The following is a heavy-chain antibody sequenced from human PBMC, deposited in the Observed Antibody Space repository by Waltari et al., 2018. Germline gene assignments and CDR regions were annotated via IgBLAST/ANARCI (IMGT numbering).Heavy chain of an antibody. J-gene: IGHJ3*02. CDR2: IYTIRST. V-gene: IGHV4-4*07. CDR3: ARDIYDSSGHDAFDI. CDR1: GGSISSYY. D-gene: IGHD3-22*01. Sequence: QVQLQESGPGLVKPSETLSLTCTVSGGSISSYYWSWIRQPAGKGLERIGRIYTIRSTNYTPSLTSRVTMSVDTSKNQFSLKLSSVTAADTAVYYCARDIYDSSGHDAFDIWGQGTMVTVSS.